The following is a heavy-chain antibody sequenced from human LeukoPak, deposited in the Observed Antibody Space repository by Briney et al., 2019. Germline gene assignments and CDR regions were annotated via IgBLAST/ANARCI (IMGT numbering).Heavy chain of an antibody. Sequence: GGSLRLSCAASGFTFSSYAMHWVRQAPGKGLEWVAVISYDGSNKYYADSVKGRFTISRDNSKNTLYLQMNSLRAEDTAVYYCARQTGTQTYYFDYWGQGTLVTVSS. CDR2: ISYDGSNK. D-gene: IGHD1-1*01. V-gene: IGHV3-30-3*01. CDR1: GFTFSSYA. J-gene: IGHJ4*02. CDR3: ARQTGTQTYYFDY.